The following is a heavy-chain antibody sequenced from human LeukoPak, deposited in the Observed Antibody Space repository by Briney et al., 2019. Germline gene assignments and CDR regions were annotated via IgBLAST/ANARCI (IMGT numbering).Heavy chain of an antibody. CDR3: ARGEWLDAFDI. V-gene: IGHV3-21*01. CDR2: ISSSSSYI. CDR1: GFTFSSYS. Sequence: GGSLRLSCAASGFTFSSYSMNWVRQAPGKGLEWVSSISSSSSYIYYADSVKGRFTISRDNAKNPLYLQMNSLRAEDTAVYYCARGEWLDAFDIWGQGTMVTVSS. J-gene: IGHJ3*02. D-gene: IGHD3-3*01.